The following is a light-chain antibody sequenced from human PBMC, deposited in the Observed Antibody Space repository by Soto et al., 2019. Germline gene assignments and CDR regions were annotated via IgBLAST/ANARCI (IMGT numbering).Light chain of an antibody. CDR1: SSDVGGYNY. Sequence: QSALTQPASVSGSPGQSITISCTGTSSDVGGYNYVSWYQQHPGKAPKLMIYDVRNRPSGVSNRFSGSKSVNTASLTISGLQAEDEADYYCISYTTVSTYVFGPVTKATVL. CDR2: DVR. CDR3: ISYTTVSTYV. V-gene: IGLV2-14*01. J-gene: IGLJ1*01.